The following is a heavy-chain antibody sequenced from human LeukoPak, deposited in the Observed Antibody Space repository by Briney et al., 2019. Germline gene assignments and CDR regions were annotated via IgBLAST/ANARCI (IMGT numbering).Heavy chain of an antibody. CDR3: LSTGTTHYYYNMDV. V-gene: IGHV3-49*04. CDR1: GFTFSSYA. Sequence: PGGSLRLSCAASGFTFSSYAMSWVRQAPGKGLEWVGFIRSKVHGGTTEYAASVKGRFTISRDDSKSIAYLQMNSLKNEDTAVYYCLSTGTTHYYYNMDVWGKGTTVTVSS. J-gene: IGHJ6*03. D-gene: IGHD1-1*01. CDR2: IRSKVHGGTT.